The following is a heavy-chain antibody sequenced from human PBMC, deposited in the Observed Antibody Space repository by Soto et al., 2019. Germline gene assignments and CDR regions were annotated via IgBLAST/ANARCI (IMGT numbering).Heavy chain of an antibody. CDR3: ARDRHAGDSVNDY. D-gene: IGHD2-21*02. CDR1: GFTFSNYG. Sequence: QVQLVESGGGVVQPGRSLRLSCAASGFTFSNYGMHWVRQAPGKGLEWVAVIWYDGSNKYYADSVKGRFMISRDNLKNTLYLQMNSLRAEDTAVYHCARDRHAGDSVNDYWGQGTLVTVSS. J-gene: IGHJ4*02. CDR2: IWYDGSNK. V-gene: IGHV3-33*01.